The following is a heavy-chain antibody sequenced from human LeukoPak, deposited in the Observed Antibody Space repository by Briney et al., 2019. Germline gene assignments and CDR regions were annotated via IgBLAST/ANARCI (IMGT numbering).Heavy chain of an antibody. D-gene: IGHD1-26*01. CDR2: IYYSGRT. V-gene: IGHV4-39*01. CDR1: GGSISSGSYY. Sequence: SQTLSLTCTVPGGSISSGSYYWSWIRQPPGKGLELIGNIYYSGRTYYNPSLKSRVTISVDTSKNQFSLKVFSLTAADTAVYYCTRTLSGSSEAFDIWGQGTMVTVSS. J-gene: IGHJ3*02. CDR3: TRTLSGSSEAFDI.